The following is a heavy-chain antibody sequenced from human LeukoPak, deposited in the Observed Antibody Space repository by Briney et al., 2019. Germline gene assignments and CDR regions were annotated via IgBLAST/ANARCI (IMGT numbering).Heavy chain of an antibody. V-gene: IGHV4-61*01. J-gene: IGHJ4*02. Sequence: SETLSLTCTVSGGSFSSGSYWSWIRQPPGKGLEWIGYIYYSGSTNYNPSLQSRVTISVDTSKSQFSLKLSSVTAADTAVYYCARATYDSSVHFDYWGQGTLVTVSS. CDR2: IYYSGST. D-gene: IGHD3-22*01. CDR3: ARATYDSSVHFDY. CDR1: GGSFSSGSY.